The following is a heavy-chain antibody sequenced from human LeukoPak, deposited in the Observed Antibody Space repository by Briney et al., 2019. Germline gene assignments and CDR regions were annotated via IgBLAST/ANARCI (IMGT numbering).Heavy chain of an antibody. J-gene: IGHJ3*02. V-gene: IGHV3-7*01. Sequence: GGSLRLSCAASGFTFSIDSMSWVRGAPGKRLEWVSNIKQDGSEQYYVDSVKGRFTIPRDNAKNSLYLQMNSLGAEDTAVYYCARDREAVAGTPDIWGQGTMVTVSS. CDR1: GFTFSIDS. CDR2: IKQDGSEQ. CDR3: ARDREAVAGTPDI. D-gene: IGHD6-19*01.